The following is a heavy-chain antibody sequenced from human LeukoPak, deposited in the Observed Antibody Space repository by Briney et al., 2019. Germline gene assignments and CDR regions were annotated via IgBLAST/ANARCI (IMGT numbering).Heavy chain of an antibody. D-gene: IGHD5-24*01. CDR3: ATIDRRDGYNH. CDR2: INTNTGNP. V-gene: IGHV7-4-1*02. Sequence: GASVKFSCKASGYTFTSYAMNWVRQAPGQGLEWMGWINTNTGNPTYAQGFTGRFVFSLDTSVSTAYLQISSLKAEDTAVYYCATIDRRDGYNHWGQGTLVTVSS. J-gene: IGHJ4*02. CDR1: GYTFTSYA.